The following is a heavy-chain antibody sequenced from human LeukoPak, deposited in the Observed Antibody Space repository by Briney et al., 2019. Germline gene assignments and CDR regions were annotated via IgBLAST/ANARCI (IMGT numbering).Heavy chain of an antibody. V-gene: IGHV4-30-2*01. CDR3: ARKPSPYPRVPAVSYYFDY. Sequence: PSETLSLTCSVSGDSITSGAYYWTWIRQTPGEGLEWIGNSYHTGKTHYNPSFKSRLTISVDRSKNQFSLRLTSVTAADTAVYYCARKPSPYPRVPAVSYYFDYWGQGTLVTVSS. D-gene: IGHD2-2*01. CDR2: SYHTGKT. CDR1: GDSITSGAYY. J-gene: IGHJ4*02.